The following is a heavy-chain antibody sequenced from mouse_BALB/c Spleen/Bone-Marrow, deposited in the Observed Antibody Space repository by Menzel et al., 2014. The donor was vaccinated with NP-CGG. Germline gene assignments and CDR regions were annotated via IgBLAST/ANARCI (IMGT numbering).Heavy chain of an antibody. D-gene: IGHD2-3*01. CDR3: ARKDGYSSGRFDV. V-gene: IGHV14-3*02. J-gene: IGHJ1*01. Sequence: VQLQQPGAELVKPGASVKLSCTASGFNIKDTYMHWVKQRPEQGLEWIGRIDPANGNTKYDPKFQGRATITADTSSNTAYLQLSSLTSEYTAVYYCARKDGYSSGRFDVWGAATTVTIAA. CDR2: IDPANGNT. CDR1: GFNIKDTY.